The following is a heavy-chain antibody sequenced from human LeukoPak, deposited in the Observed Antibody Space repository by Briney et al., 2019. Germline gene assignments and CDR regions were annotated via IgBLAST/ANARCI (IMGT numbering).Heavy chain of an antibody. J-gene: IGHJ4*02. CDR3: ARGIDSGYDLYGFDY. CDR1: GDSISSYY. D-gene: IGHD5-12*01. V-gene: IGHV4-59*01. CDR2: IYYSGST. Sequence: SSETLSLTCTVSGDSISSYYWSWIRQPPGKGLEWIGYIYYSGSTNYNPSLKSRVTISVDTSKNQFSLKLSSVTAADTAVYYCARGIDSGYDLYGFDYWGQGTLVTVSS.